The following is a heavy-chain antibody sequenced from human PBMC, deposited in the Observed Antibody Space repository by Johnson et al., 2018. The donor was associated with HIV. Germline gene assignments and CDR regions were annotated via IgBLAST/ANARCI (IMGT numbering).Heavy chain of an antibody. J-gene: IGHJ3*02. Sequence: VQLVESGGGVVRPGGSLTLSCEASAFTFDDYGMSWVRQGPGKGPEWVSGINWNGESTGYAESVKGRFTIFSDNAKNSTYLEMNSLRVEDTALYYCAKDGKTGRGYSSSSVLNAFDILGQGTMVTVSS. CDR1: AFTFDDYG. CDR3: AKDGKTGRGYSSSSVLNAFDI. D-gene: IGHD6-6*01. CDR2: INWNGEST. V-gene: IGHV3-20*04.